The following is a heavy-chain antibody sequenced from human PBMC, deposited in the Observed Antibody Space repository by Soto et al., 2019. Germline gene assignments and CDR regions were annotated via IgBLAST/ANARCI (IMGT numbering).Heavy chain of an antibody. D-gene: IGHD3-10*01. V-gene: IGHV1-69*08. CDR3: ARDWESTVSTWSFGAF. CDR1: GGTFSPYT. J-gene: IGHJ4*02. CDR2: IIPFLGVT. Sequence: QVPLVQSGAEVKKPGSSVKVSCKASGGTFSPYTINWVRQAPGQGLEWMGRIIPFLGVTNYAQKFQARVTITADKTTPTAYMELSGLRFEDTAVYYCARDWESTVSTWSFGAFWGRGTLVTVSS.